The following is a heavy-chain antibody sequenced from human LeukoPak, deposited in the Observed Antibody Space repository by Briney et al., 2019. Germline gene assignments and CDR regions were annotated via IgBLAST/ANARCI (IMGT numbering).Heavy chain of an antibody. V-gene: IGHV1-46*01. J-gene: IGHJ6*03. CDR3: ARDGWNPYYYYMDV. D-gene: IGHD1-1*01. Sequence: ASVKVSCKAFGYTFTSNYMHWVRQAPGQGPEWMGVISPSGGSTTYAQKFQGRVTLTRDMSTSTDYLELSSLRSEDTAVYYCARDGWNPYYYYMDVWGKGTTVTISS. CDR1: GYTFTSNY. CDR2: ISPSGGST.